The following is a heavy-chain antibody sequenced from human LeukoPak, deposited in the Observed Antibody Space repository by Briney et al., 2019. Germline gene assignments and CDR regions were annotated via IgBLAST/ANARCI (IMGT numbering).Heavy chain of an antibody. Sequence: GGSPRLSCAASGFTFDDYAMHWVRQAPGKGLEWVSLISGDGGSTYYADSVKGRFTISRDNSKNSLYLQMNSLRTEDTALYYCATYGSGSYSHYWGQGTLVTVSS. J-gene: IGHJ4*02. CDR1: GFTFDDYA. CDR3: ATYGSGSYSHY. CDR2: ISGDGGST. V-gene: IGHV3-43*02. D-gene: IGHD3-10*01.